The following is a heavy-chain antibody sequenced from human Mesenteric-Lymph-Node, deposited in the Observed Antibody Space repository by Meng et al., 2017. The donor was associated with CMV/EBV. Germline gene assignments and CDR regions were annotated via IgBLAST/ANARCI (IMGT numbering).Heavy chain of an antibody. J-gene: IGHJ4*02. CDR1: GGSITSSRYY. D-gene: IGHD2/OR15-2a*01. Sequence: SETLSPTCTVTGGSITSSRYYWGWIRQPPGKRLEWIGTVYYSGRTYYNPSLKSRLAVSIDTSKNQVSLKLSSVTAADTAVYYCARDTSLFSYFDYWGQGTVVTVSS. CDR2: VYYSGRT. V-gene: IGHV4-39*07. CDR3: ARDTSLFSYFDY.